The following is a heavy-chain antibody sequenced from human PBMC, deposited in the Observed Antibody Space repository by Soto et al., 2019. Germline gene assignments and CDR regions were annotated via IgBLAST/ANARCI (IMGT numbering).Heavy chain of an antibody. CDR3: ARDRVESGYPEYFQH. J-gene: IGHJ1*01. Sequence: GSLRLSCAASWFTVSSNYMSWVRQAPGKGLEWVSVIYSGGSTYYADSVKGRFTISRDNSKNTLYLQMNSLRAEDTAVYYCARDRVESGYPEYFQHWGQGT. V-gene: IGHV3-53*01. D-gene: IGHD3-22*01. CDR2: IYSGGST. CDR1: WFTVSSNY.